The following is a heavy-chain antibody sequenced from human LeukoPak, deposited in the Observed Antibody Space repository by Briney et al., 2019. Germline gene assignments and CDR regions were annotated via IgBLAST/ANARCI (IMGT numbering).Heavy chain of an antibody. CDR1: GYTLTELS. V-gene: IGHV1-24*01. D-gene: IGHD6-19*01. J-gene: IGHJ5*02. CDR3: ATVAPYSSGWYHLNWFDP. Sequence: ASVKVSCKVSGYTLTELSMHWVRQAPGKGLEWMGGFDPEDGETIYAQKFQGRVTMTEDTSTDTAYMELSSLRSEDTAVYYCATVAPYSSGWYHLNWFDPWGQGTLVTVSS. CDR2: FDPEDGET.